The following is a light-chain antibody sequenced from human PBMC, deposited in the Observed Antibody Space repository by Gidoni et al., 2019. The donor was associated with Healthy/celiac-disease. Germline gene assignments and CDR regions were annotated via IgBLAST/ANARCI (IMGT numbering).Light chain of an antibody. Sequence: QSELTQPPSLSGAPGQRVTISCTGSSSNIGAGYDVHWYQQLPGTAPKLLIYGNSNRPSGVPDRFSGSKSGTSASLAITGLQAEDEADYYCQSYDSSLSGLWVFGGGTKLTVL. V-gene: IGLV1-40*01. CDR1: SSNIGAGYD. CDR3: QSYDSSLSGLWV. CDR2: GNS. J-gene: IGLJ3*02.